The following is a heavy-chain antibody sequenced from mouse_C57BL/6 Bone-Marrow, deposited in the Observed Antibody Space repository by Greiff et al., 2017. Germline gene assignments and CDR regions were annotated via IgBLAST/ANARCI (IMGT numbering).Heavy chain of an antibody. J-gene: IGHJ4*01. CDR2: IDPETGGT. D-gene: IGHD1-1*01. V-gene: IGHV1-15*01. CDR3: TRSSGSSYYAMDY. Sequence: VKLMESGAELVRPGASVTLSCKASGYTFTDYEMHWVKQTPVHGLEWIGAIDPETGGTAYNQKFKGKAILTADKSSSTAYMELRSLTSEDSAVYYCTRSSGSSYYAMDYWGQGTSVTVSS. CDR1: GYTFTDYE.